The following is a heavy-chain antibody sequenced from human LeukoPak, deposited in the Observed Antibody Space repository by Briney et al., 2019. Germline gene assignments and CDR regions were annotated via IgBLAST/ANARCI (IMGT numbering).Heavy chain of an antibody. CDR1: GSSISSVSNDY. V-gene: IGHV4-61*03. CDR2: IYFTGNT. Sequence: SETLSLTCTVSGSSISSVSNDYWTWIRQSPREGLGGIGYIYFTGNTNYNPSLKSRVTMSLDSPKNHFSLRRSSVTAADTAVYYGARGITGSGSYYKRGYSYMDVWGKGTTVTVSS. CDR3: ARGITGSGSYYKRGYSYMDV. J-gene: IGHJ6*03. D-gene: IGHD3-10*01.